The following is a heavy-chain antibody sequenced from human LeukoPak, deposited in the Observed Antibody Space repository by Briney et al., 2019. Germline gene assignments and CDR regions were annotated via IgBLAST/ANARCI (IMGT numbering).Heavy chain of an antibody. D-gene: IGHD6-13*01. J-gene: IGHJ4*02. CDR1: GGSISSGGYY. V-gene: IGHV4-39*07. CDR2: INHSGST. Sequence: PSETLSLTCTVSGGSISSGGYYWSWIRQPPGKGLEWIGEINHSGSTNYNPSLKSRVTISVDTSKNQFSLKLSSVTAADTAVYYCARSRGSSFSGRIDYWGQGTLVTVSS. CDR3: ARSRGSSFSGRIDY.